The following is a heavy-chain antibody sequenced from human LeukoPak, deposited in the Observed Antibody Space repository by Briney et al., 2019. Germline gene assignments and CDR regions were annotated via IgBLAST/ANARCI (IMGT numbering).Heavy chain of an antibody. D-gene: IGHD1-26*01. Sequence: GGSLRLSCAASGFTVSSNYMSWVRQAPGKGLEWVSVIYSGGSTYYADSVKGRFTISRDNSKNTLYLQMNSLRAEDTAVYYCARDPSGSYHPVGYFDYWGQGTLVTVSS. CDR2: IYSGGST. CDR1: GFTVSSNY. CDR3: ARDPSGSYHPVGYFDY. J-gene: IGHJ4*02. V-gene: IGHV3-53*01.